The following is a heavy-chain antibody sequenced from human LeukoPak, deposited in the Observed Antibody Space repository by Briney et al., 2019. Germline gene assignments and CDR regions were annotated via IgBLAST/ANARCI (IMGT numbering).Heavy chain of an antibody. D-gene: IGHD2-15*01. Sequence: SETLSLTCTVSGYSINSGYFWGWVRQPPGKGPEWIGSIFHTGDVYYNPSLRRRVTLSVDTSRNQVSLKVTSVTAADTALYYCARVVASTSIDSWGQGTLVTVSS. CDR2: IFHTGDV. CDR1: GYSINSGYF. CDR3: ARVVASTSIDS. V-gene: IGHV4-38-2*02. J-gene: IGHJ4*02.